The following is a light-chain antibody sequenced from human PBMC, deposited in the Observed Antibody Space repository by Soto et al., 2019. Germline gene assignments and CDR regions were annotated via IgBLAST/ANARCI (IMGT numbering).Light chain of an antibody. J-gene: IGKJ2*01. CDR1: QSVSSSY. V-gene: IGKV3-20*01. CDR3: QQYGSSPPMYT. CDR2: GAS. Sequence: EVVLTQSPGTLSLSPGERATLSCRASQSVSSSYLAWYQQKPGQAPRLLIYGASFRATGIPDRFSGSGSGTDFTLTISRLEPEDFAVYYCQQYGSSPPMYTFGQGTKLEIK.